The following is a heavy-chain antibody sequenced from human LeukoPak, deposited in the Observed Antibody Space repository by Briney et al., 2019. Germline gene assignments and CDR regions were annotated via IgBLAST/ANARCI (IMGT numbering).Heavy chain of an antibody. CDR3: AKGNEDPSTSWDYYYFDY. CDR2: IRYNVLSK. Sequence: GGSLRLSCAVSGFSISAYGMHWVCQAPGKWLEWVAFIRYNVLSKYYADSVKGRFTISRYDSKNTLDLPMNSLRAEDTAVYYCAKGNEDPSTSWDYYYFDYWGKGTMVTVSS. CDR1: GFSISAYG. D-gene: IGHD1-1*01. J-gene: IGHJ4*02. V-gene: IGHV3-30*02.